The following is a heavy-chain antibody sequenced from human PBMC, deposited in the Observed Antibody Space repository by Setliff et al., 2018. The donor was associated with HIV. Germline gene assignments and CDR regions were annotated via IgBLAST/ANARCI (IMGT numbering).Heavy chain of an antibody. Sequence: KTSETLSLTCTVSGVSISSGSYYWSWIRQSAGKGLEWIGRIYTSGSTNDNPPLKSRITISVDTSNNQFSLRLSSVTAADTAVYYCARDKGYYYMDVWGKGITVTVTS. J-gene: IGHJ6*03. CDR2: IYTSGST. V-gene: IGHV4-61*02. CDR3: ARDKGYYYMDV. CDR1: GVSISSGSYY.